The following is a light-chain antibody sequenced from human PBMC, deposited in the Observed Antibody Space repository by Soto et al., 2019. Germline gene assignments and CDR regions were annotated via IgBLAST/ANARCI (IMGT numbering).Light chain of an antibody. J-gene: IGKJ5*01. Sequence: EIVMTQSPATLSVSPGERATLSCRASQSISGNLAWYQQKPGQAPRLLIYGASTRATGIPARFSGSGSGTEFTLTISSLQSEDFAVYYCQQYNNWLPITFGQGTRLEIK. CDR3: QQYNNWLPIT. V-gene: IGKV3-15*01. CDR2: GAS. CDR1: QSISGN.